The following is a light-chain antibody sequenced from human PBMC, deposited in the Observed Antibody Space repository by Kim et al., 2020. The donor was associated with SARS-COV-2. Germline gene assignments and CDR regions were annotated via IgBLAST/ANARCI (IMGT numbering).Light chain of an antibody. V-gene: IGKV3-15*01. CDR2: HAS. Sequence: EVLMTRSPATLSVFPGERVTLSCRASQIVNTNVAWYQQRRGQAPRLLIYHASTRATGVPIRFSGSGSGTDFTLSISSLQSEDLGFYFCQQYGSWTQSFGQGTKLEI. CDR3: QQYGSWTQS. J-gene: IGKJ2*03. CDR1: QIVNTN.